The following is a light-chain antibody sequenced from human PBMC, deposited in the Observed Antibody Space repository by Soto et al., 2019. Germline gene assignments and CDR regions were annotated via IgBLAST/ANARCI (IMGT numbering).Light chain of an antibody. CDR1: SGHSSYA. Sequence: QPVLTQSPSASASLGASVKLTCTLSSGHSSYAIAWHQQQPEKGPRFLMKLYSDGSHSKGDGIPDRFSGSSSGAERYLTISSLQSEDEADYYCQTWGVFGGGTKVTVL. V-gene: IGLV4-69*01. CDR3: QTWGV. CDR2: LYSDGSH. J-gene: IGLJ2*01.